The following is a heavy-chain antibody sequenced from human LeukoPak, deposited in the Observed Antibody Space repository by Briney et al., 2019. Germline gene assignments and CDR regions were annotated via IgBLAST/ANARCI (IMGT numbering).Heavy chain of an antibody. CDR1: GFTVSSNY. CDR3: ARGFAQLVSPMSGYYYYMDV. D-gene: IGHD6-6*01. Sequence: GGSLRLSCAASGFTVSSNYMSWVRQAPGKELEWVSVIYSGGSTYYADSVKGRFTISRDNSKNTLYLQMNSLRAEDTAVYYCARGFAQLVSPMSGYYYYMDVWGKGTTVTVSS. V-gene: IGHV3-53*01. CDR2: IYSGGST. J-gene: IGHJ6*03.